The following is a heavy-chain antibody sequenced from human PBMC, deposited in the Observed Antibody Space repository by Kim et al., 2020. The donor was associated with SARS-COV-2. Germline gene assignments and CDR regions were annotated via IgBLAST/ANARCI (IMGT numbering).Heavy chain of an antibody. J-gene: IGHJ3*02. D-gene: IGHD6-13*01. CDR3: ARDPSEQQLRNDAFDI. V-gene: IGHV3-30*07. Sequence: SVKGRFTISRDNSKNTLYLQMNSLRAEDTAVYYCARDPSEQQLRNDAFDIWGQGTMVTVSS.